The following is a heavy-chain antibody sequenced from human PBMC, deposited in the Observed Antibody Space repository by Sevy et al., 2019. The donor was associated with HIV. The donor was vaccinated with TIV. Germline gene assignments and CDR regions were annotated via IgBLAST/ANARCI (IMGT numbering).Heavy chain of an antibody. V-gene: IGHV3-23*01. J-gene: IGHJ6*03. CDR3: ARGGMSSSKGYYYYYMDV. CDR1: AFTFSSYA. Sequence: GGSLRLSCAASAFTFSSYAMSWVRQAPGKGLEWVSAISGSGGSTYYADSVKGRFTISRDNSKNTLYLQMNSLRAEDTAVYYCARGGMSSSKGYYYYYMDVWGKGTTVTVSS. D-gene: IGHD6-6*01. CDR2: ISGSGGST.